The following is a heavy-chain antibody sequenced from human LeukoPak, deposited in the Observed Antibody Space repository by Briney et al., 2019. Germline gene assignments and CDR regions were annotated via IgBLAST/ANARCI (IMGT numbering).Heavy chain of an antibody. CDR1: GFTFSSYA. J-gene: IGHJ4*02. CDR3: ARDPVRYFDWLSPFDY. V-gene: IGHV3-7*01. D-gene: IGHD3-9*01. CDR2: IKQDGSEK. Sequence: GGSLRLSCAASGFTFSSYAMSWVRQAPGKGLEWVANIKQDGSEKYYVDPVKGRFTISRDNAKNSLYLQMNSLRAEDTAVYYCARDPVRYFDWLSPFDYWGQGTLVTVSS.